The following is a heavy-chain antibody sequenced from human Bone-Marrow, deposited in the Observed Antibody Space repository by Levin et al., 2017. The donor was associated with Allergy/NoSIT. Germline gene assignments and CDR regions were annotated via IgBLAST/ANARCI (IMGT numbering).Heavy chain of an antibody. V-gene: IGHV3-48*02. Sequence: GESLKISCAASGFTFGSYAMNWVRQAPGKGLEWVSYISSSGDTIYYADSVKGRFTISRDNAKNSLYLQMNNLRDEDTAVYYCARLNPVYYGAFDMWGQGTMVTVSS. D-gene: IGHD3-10*01. J-gene: IGHJ3*02. CDR3: ARLNPVYYGAFDM. CDR2: ISSSGDTI. CDR1: GFTFGSYA.